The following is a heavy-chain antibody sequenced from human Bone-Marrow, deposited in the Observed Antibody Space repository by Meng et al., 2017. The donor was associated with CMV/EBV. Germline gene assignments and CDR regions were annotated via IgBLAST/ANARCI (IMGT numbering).Heavy chain of an antibody. V-gene: IGHV3-21*01. CDR3: ARDGCTSCYSAGAFEI. J-gene: IGHJ3*02. Sequence: GGSLRLSCAASGFTFSSYSMNWVRQAPGKGLEWVSSISSSSSYIYYADSVKGRFTISRDNAKNSLYLQMNSLRAEDTAVYYCARDGCTSCYSAGAFEIWGQGTMVTVSS. CDR1: GFTFSSYS. CDR2: ISSSSSYI. D-gene: IGHD2-2*01.